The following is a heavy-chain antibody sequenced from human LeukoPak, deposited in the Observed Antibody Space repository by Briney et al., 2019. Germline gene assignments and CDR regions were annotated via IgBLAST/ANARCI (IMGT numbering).Heavy chain of an antibody. Sequence: SETLSLTCTVSGGSISSYYWSWIRQPPGKGLEWIGYIYYSGSTNYNPSLKSRDTISVDTSKNQFSLKLSSVTAADTAVYYCARADYSSGWNDWFDPWGQGTLVTVSS. J-gene: IGHJ5*02. CDR2: IYYSGST. CDR3: ARADYSSGWNDWFDP. D-gene: IGHD6-19*01. CDR1: GGSISSYY. V-gene: IGHV4-59*01.